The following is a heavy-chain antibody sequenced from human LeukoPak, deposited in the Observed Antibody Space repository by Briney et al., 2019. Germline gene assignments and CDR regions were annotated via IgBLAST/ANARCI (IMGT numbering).Heavy chain of an antibody. V-gene: IGHV4-34*01. Sequence: SETLSLTCAVYGGSFSGYYWSWIRQPPGKGLEWIGEINHSGSTNYNPSLKSRVTITVDTSKNQFSLKLSSVTAADTAVYYCARGSKAVAGTNYYYYGMDVWGQGTTVTVSS. CDR3: ARGSKAVAGTNYYYYGMDV. D-gene: IGHD6-19*01. CDR2: INHSGST. J-gene: IGHJ6*02. CDR1: GGSFSGYY.